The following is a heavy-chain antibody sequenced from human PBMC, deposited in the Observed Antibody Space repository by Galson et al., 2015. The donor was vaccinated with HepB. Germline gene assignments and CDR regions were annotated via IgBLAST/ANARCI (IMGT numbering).Heavy chain of an antibody. J-gene: IGHJ4*02. D-gene: IGHD3-16*02. Sequence: PALVKPTQTLTLTCTFSGFSLTTTGVGVGWFRQPPGKALEWLVLIYWDDDKRYSPSLKRRLTLSRDTSKNQVVLTVTNMDPVDSATYFCAYSSRRYYFDFWGQGTLVTVSS. CDR2: IYWDDDK. CDR3: AYSSRRYYFDF. CDR1: GFSLTTTGVG. V-gene: IGHV2-5*02.